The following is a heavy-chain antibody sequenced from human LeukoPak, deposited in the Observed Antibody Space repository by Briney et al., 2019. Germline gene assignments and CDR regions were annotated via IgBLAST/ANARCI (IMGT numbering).Heavy chain of an antibody. J-gene: IGHJ4*02. CDR3: ARDGRSGPHFDS. CDR1: GFTFRSHA. D-gene: IGHD1-1*01. V-gene: IGHV3-33*01. Sequence: GGSLRLSCAASGFTFRSHAMHWVRQAPGKGLEWVAHIWFDGSNKYFADSVKGRFTISRDNSKNTLYLQMNSLRAEDTAVYYCARDGRSGPHFDSLGQGTLVTVSS. CDR2: IWFDGSNK.